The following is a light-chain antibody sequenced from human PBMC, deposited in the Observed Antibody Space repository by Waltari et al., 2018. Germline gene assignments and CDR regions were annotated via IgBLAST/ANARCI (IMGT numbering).Light chain of an antibody. CDR3: ATWDDSLNGRV. Sequence: QSALPQPPLASGTPGPTVTISCSGNSSNLGINTVTWYQQLPGTAPKLLIYANYHRPSGVPDRFSASKSDTSASLAISGLQSEDEADYFCATWDDSLNGRVFGGGTKLAVL. CDR1: SSNLGINT. CDR2: ANY. J-gene: IGLJ3*02. V-gene: IGLV1-44*01.